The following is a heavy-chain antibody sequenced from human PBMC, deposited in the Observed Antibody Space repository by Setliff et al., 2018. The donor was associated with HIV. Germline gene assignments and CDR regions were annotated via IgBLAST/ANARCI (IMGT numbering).Heavy chain of an antibody. D-gene: IGHD2-2*01. Sequence: ASVKVSCNASLHTFASYGIAWLRQAPGQGHECLGWITDYNVDAPNAQKSQGRVTMTIDIPTTTAYMEMRRLRFDDTAVYYCATSSRIYYYSYTDVWG. J-gene: IGHJ6*03. CDR2: ITDYNVDA. CDR3: ATSSRIYYYSYTDV. CDR1: LHTFASYG. V-gene: IGHV1-18*01.